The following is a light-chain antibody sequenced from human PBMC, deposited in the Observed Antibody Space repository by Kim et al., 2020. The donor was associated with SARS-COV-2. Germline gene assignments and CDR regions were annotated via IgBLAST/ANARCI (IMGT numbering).Light chain of an antibody. Sequence: DIQMTQSPSTLSASLGDRVTITCRASQSISSWLDWYQQKQGKAPKLLIYTTSNLESGVPSRFSGSGSGTEFTLTISSLHPDDFATYYCQQYNTYSRTFGQGTKVDIK. V-gene: IGKV1-5*03. CDR3: QQYNTYSRT. J-gene: IGKJ1*01. CDR1: QSISSW. CDR2: TTS.